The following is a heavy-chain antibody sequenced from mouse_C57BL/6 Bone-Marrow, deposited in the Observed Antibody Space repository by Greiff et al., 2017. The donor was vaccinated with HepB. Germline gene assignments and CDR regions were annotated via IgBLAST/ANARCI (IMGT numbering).Heavy chain of an antibody. D-gene: IGHD2-1*01. V-gene: IGHV1-55*01. J-gene: IGHJ1*03. CDR2: IYPGSGST. CDR3: GYGSHWYFDV. Sequence: QVQLQQPGAELVKPGASVKMSCKASGYTFTSYWITWVKQRPGQGLEWIGDIYPGSGSTNYNEKFKSKATLTVDTSSSTAYMQLRSLTSEDSAVYYCGYGSHWYFDVWGTGTTVTVSS. CDR1: GYTFTSYW.